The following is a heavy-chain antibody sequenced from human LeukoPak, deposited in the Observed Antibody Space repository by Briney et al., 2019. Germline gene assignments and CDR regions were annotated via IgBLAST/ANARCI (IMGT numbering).Heavy chain of an antibody. J-gene: IGHJ4*02. D-gene: IGHD2-2*01. V-gene: IGHV3-7*01. Sequence: GGSLRLSCAASGFTFSSYWMSWVRQAPRKGLEWVANIKQDGSEKYYVDSVEGRFTISRNNAKNSLYLQMNSLRAEDTAVYYCATVYCTTTNCFRRSDYWGQGTLVTVSS. CDR1: GFTFSSYW. CDR2: IKQDGSEK. CDR3: ATVYCTTTNCFRRSDY.